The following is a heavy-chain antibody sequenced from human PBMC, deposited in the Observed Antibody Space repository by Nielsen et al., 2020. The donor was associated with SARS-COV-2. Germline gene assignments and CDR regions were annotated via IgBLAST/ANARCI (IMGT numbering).Heavy chain of an antibody. J-gene: IGHJ4*02. V-gene: IGHV3-53*01. CDR2: IYSGGST. D-gene: IGHD3-10*01. Sequence: GGSLRLSCAASGFTVSSNYMSWVRQAPGKGLEWVSVIYSGGSTYYADSVKGRFTISRDNSKNMLYLQMNSLRAEDTAVYYCARFVYYGSGSFDYWGQGTLVTVSS. CDR3: ARFVYYGSGSFDY. CDR1: GFTVSSNY.